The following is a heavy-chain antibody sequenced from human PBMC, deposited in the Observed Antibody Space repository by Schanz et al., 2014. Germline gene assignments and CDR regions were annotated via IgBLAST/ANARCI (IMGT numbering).Heavy chain of an antibody. CDR1: GFIFNDYY. J-gene: IGHJ4*02. D-gene: IGHD3-10*01. V-gene: IGHV3-11*01. CDR3: VKEGTVVSGSPGDY. Sequence: QVQLVESGGGLVKPGGSLRLSCAASGFIFNDYYMNWIRQAPGKGLEWVSYISRSSSTIYYTDSVKGRFTISRDNSKNTLDLQMSSLRADDTAVYYCVKEGTVVSGSPGDYWGQGALVTVSS. CDR2: ISRSSSTI.